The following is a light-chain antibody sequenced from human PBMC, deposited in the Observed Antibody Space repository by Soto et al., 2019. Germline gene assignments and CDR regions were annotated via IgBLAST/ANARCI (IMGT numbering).Light chain of an antibody. CDR2: YDK. V-gene: IGLV3-21*04. CDR1: YIGTKS. J-gene: IGLJ2*01. CDR3: QVWANDGDLYVV. Sequence: SYELAQPPSVSVAPGKTATISCGGKYIGTKSVHWYQQKPGQAPILVISYDKDRPSGIPVRFSGSNSGNTATLTISRVEAGDEADYYCQVWANDGDLYVVFGGGTKLTVL.